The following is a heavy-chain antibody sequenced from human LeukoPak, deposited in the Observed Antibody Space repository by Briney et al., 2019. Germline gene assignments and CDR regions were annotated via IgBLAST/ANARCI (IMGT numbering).Heavy chain of an antibody. CDR3: ARATYDFWSGYLSPHYFDY. CDR2: IYYSGST. V-gene: IGHV4-39*01. Sequence: PSETLSPTCTVSGGSISSSSYYWGWIRQPPGKGLEWIGSIYYSGSTYYNPSLKSRVTISVDTSKNQFSLKLSSVTAADTAVYYCARATYDFWSGYLSPHYFDYWGQGTLVTVSS. D-gene: IGHD3-3*01. J-gene: IGHJ4*02. CDR1: GGSISSSSYY.